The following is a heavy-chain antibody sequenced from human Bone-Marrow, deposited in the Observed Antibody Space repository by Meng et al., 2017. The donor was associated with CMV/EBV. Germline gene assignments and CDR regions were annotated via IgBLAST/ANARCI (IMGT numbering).Heavy chain of an antibody. J-gene: IGHJ6*02. CDR3: ARGDLFAVTTIYYYYGMDV. V-gene: IGHV1-46*01. Sequence: ASVKVSCKASGYTFTSYYMHWVRQAPGQGLEWMGIINPSGGSTSYAQKFQGRVTITTDESTSTAYMELSSLRSEDTAVYYCARGDLFAVTTIYYYYGMDVWGQGTTVTVSS. D-gene: IGHD4-11*01. CDR2: INPSGGST. CDR1: GYTFTSYY.